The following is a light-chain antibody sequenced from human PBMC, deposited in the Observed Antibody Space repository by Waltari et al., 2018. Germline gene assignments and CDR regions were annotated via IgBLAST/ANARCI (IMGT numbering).Light chain of an antibody. CDR1: SSNIGAGYD. J-gene: IGLJ2*01. CDR2: GNS. Sequence: QSVLTQPPSVSGAPGQRVTISCTGSSSNIGAGYDVHWYQQLPATAPKLLIYGNSNRPSGVPDRFSGSKSGTSASLAITGLQAEDEADYYCQSYDSSLKVFGGGTKLTVL. CDR3: QSYDSSLKV. V-gene: IGLV1-40*01.